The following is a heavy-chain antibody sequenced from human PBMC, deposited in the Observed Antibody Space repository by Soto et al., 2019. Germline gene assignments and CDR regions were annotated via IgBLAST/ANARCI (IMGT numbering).Heavy chain of an antibody. V-gene: IGHV4-59*01. CDR2: IYYNGRT. J-gene: IGHJ5*02. CDR1: GGSISTYY. Sequence: QLQLQESGPGLVKPSEPLSLTCTLSGGSISTYYWSWIRQPPGKGLEWIGHIYYNGRTKYNPSLKSRVTISLDTSKNHFSLRLNSVTAADTAVDYCARDNTVTSLHWFDPLGQGTLVSVSP. D-gene: IGHD4-17*01. CDR3: ARDNTVTSLHWFDP.